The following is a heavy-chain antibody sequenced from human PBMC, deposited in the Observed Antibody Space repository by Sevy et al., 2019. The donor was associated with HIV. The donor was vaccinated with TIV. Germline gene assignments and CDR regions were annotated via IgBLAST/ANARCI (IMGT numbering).Heavy chain of an antibody. Sequence: GGSLRLSCAASGFRFNNFGMYWVRQAPGKGLEGVAFIRHDGINKYYVDSVKGRSTTSRDNSKDTLYLEMKSLRLEDTAIYYCAKGGSGGIDHYGMDVWGQGTTVTVSS. V-gene: IGHV3-30*02. J-gene: IGHJ6*02. CDR2: IRHDGINK. D-gene: IGHD6-25*01. CDR1: GFRFNNFG. CDR3: AKGGSGGIDHYGMDV.